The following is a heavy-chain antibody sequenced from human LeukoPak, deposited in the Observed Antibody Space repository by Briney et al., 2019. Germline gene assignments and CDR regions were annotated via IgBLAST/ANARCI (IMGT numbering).Heavy chain of an antibody. V-gene: IGHV3-53*01. J-gene: IGHJ4*02. CDR1: GFTVSSNY. D-gene: IGHD6-13*01. CDR2: IYSGGST. Sequence: GGSLRLSCAVSGFTVSSNYMSWVRQAPGKGLECVSIIYSGGSTYYADSVKGRFTISRDNSENTLNLQMNSLRAEDTAIYYCAKARAGDITAAFNYWGQGTLVTVSS. CDR3: AKARAGDITAAFNY.